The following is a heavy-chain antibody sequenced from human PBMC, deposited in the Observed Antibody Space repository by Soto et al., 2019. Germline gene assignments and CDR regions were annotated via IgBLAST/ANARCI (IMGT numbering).Heavy chain of an antibody. J-gene: IGHJ6*02. CDR3: AKASPIVVVPAAIGGGYYYGMDV. CDR1: GFTFSSYA. V-gene: IGHV3-23*01. CDR2: ISGSGGST. D-gene: IGHD2-2*01. Sequence: GGSLRLSCAASGFTFSSYAMSWVRQAPGKGLEWVSAISGSGGSTYYADSVKGRFTISRDNSKNTLYLQMNSLRAEDTAVYYCAKASPIVVVPAAIGGGYYYGMDVWGQGTTVTVSS.